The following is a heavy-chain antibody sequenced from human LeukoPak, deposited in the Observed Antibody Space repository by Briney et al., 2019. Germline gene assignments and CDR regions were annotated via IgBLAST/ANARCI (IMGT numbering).Heavy chain of an antibody. Sequence: GGSLRLSCAVSGFTFTSYWMSWVRQAPGKGLEWVANINEDGSYKYHADSVKGRLTISRDNAKNSLYLQMNSLRAEDTAVYYCAKGMYYYDSSGYKRDYWGQGTLVTVSS. D-gene: IGHD3-22*01. CDR3: AKGMYYYDSSGYKRDY. V-gene: IGHV3-7*01. J-gene: IGHJ4*02. CDR2: INEDGSYK. CDR1: GFTFTSYW.